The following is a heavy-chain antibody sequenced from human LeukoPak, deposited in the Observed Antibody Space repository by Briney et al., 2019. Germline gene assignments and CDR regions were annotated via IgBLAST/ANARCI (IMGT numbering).Heavy chain of an antibody. D-gene: IGHD3-22*01. Sequence: GRSLRLSCAASGFTFSSYAMHWVRQAPGKGLEWVAVISYDGSNKYYADSVKGRFTISRDNSKNTLYLQMNSLRAEDTAVYYCARGGDYYDSSGYYSGDYFDYWGQGTLSPSPQ. CDR3: ARGGDYYDSSGYYSGDYFDY. J-gene: IGHJ4*02. CDR2: ISYDGSNK. V-gene: IGHV3-30-3*01. CDR1: GFTFSSYA.